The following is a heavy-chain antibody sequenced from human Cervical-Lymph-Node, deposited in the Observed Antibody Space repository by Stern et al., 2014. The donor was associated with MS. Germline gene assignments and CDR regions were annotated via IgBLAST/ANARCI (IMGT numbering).Heavy chain of an antibody. CDR2: LSVRGGEHT. D-gene: IGHD4-17*01. CDR1: GFTFSSYA. V-gene: IGHV3-23*04. J-gene: IGHJ1*01. CDR3: TKWGTVTTLSHDV. Sequence: VQLVESGGGLVQPGGSMRLSWAASGFTFSSYAMSWVRQAPGKGLEWISPLSVRGGEHTFYADVVKGRFTISRDNSKNTLYLQMNNLRAEDTAVYYCTKWGTVTTLSHDVWGQGTLVTVSS.